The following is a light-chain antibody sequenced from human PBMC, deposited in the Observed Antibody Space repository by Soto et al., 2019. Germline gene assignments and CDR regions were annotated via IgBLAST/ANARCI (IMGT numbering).Light chain of an antibody. CDR2: GAS. CDR3: QQYGSSPQT. Sequence: EVLFAQSTGTLSFSPEARATLSCRASQSVSSSYLAWYQQKPGQAPRLLIYGASSRATGIPDRFSGSGSGTDFTLTISRLEPEDFAVYYCQQYGSSPQTFGQGTKVDI. V-gene: IGKV3-20*01. CDR1: QSVSSSY. J-gene: IGKJ1*01.